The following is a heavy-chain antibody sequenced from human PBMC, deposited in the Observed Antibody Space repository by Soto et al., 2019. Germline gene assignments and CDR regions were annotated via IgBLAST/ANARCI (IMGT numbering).Heavy chain of an antibody. CDR1: GFTFSSYG. V-gene: IGHV3-30*18. D-gene: IGHD2-2*01. CDR3: AKALCQRGYYYSGMDG. J-gene: IGHJ6*02. Sequence: PGGSLRLSCAASGFTFSSYGMHWVRQAPGKGLELVAVISYDGSNKYYADSVKGRFTISRDNSKNTLYLQMNSLRAEDTAVYYCAKALCQRGYYYSGMDGWGQGTTVTVSS. CDR2: ISYDGSNK.